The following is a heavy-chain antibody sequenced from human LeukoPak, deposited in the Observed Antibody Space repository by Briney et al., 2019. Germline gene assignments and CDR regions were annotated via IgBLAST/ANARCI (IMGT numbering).Heavy chain of an antibody. J-gene: IGHJ4*02. CDR1: GFTFSSYG. CDR2: ISASGGST. D-gene: IGHD3-10*01. V-gene: IGHV3-23*01. Sequence: QAGGSLRLSCAASGFTFSSYGLSWVRQAPGKGLEWVSAISASGGSTYYADSVKGRFTISRDNSKNPLYLQMNSLRAEDTAVYYCAKNMVRGVIMSSSFDYWGQGTLVTVSS. CDR3: AKNMVRGVIMSSSFDY.